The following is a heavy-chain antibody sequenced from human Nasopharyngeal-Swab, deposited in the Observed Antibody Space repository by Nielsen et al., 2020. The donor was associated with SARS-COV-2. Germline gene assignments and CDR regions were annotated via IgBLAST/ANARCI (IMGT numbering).Heavy chain of an antibody. J-gene: IGHJ3*02. Sequence: SVKVSCKASGGTFSSYAISWVRQAPAQGLEWMGGIIPIFGTANYAQKFQGRVTITADESTSTAYMELSSLRSEDTAVYYCARDRSRWLQKLTPDAFDIWGQGTMVTVSS. CDR2: IIPIFGTA. V-gene: IGHV1-69*13. CDR1: GGTFSSYA. D-gene: IGHD5-24*01. CDR3: ARDRSRWLQKLTPDAFDI.